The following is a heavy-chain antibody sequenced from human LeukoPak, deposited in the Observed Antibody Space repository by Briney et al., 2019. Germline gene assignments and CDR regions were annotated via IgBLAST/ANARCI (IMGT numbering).Heavy chain of an antibody. CDR2: IWYDGSNK. J-gene: IGHJ5*02. CDR3: ARDLPITIFGVVNRYNWFDP. Sequence: PGGSLRLSCAASGFTFSSCGMHWVRQAPGKGLEWVAVIWYDGSNKYYADSVKGRFTISRDNSKNTLYLQMNSLRAEDTAVYYCARDLPITIFGVVNRYNWFDPWGQGTLVTVSS. D-gene: IGHD3-3*01. CDR1: GFTFSSCG. V-gene: IGHV3-33*01.